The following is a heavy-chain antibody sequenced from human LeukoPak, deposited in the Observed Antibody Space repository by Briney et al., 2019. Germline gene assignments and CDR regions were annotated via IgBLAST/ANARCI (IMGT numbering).Heavy chain of an antibody. Sequence: SVKGSCKTSGGTFSSYAISWVRQAPGQGLEWMGGIIPIFGTANYAQKFQGRVTITADKSTSTAYMELSSLRSEDTAVYYCARTTVVVVPAAIFNWFDPWGQGTLVTVSS. CDR3: ARTTVVVVPAAIFNWFDP. CDR2: IIPIFGTA. CDR1: GGTFSSYA. V-gene: IGHV1-69*06. D-gene: IGHD2-2*02. J-gene: IGHJ5*02.